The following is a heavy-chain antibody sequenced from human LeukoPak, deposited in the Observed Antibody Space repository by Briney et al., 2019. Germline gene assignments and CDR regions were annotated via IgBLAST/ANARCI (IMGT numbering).Heavy chain of an antibody. V-gene: IGHV1-58*02. J-gene: IGHJ3*02. CDR2: IVVGSGNT. CDR3: ARGPGAAGPAGAFDI. Sequence: GASVKVSCKASGFTFTSSAIQWVRQARGQRLEWIGWIVVGSGNTDYAQKFQESVTITRDMSTSTAYMELSSLRSEDMAVYYCARGPGAAGPAGAFDIWGQGTMVTVSS. CDR1: GFTFTSSA. D-gene: IGHD2-15*01.